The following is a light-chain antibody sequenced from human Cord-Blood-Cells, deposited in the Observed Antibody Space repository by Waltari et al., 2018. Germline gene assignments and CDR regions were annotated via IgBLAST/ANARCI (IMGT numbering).Light chain of an antibody. V-gene: IGKV4-1*01. J-gene: IGKJ2*01. CDR2: WAS. CDR1: QSVLYSSYNQNY. Sequence: IVLTHSPDPLAVSLGERDTINCKSSQSVLYSSYNQNYLAWYQQKPGQPPKLLIYWASSRDSGVPDRFGGSGSGADFTLTISSLQAGDVAVYYCQQYYSTPYTFGQGTKLEIK. CDR3: QQYYSTPYT.